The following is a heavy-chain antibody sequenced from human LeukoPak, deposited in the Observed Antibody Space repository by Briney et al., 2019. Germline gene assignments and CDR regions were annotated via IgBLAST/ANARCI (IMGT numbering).Heavy chain of an antibody. CDR1: GGTISRYY. J-gene: IGHJ3*02. D-gene: IGHD3-10*02. Sequence: SETLCLTCTASGGTISRYYWRWIRQAPGKGLEWIGYIYNTGSTNYNPSLESRVTISVDTSMNQLSLRLSSVTAADTAVYYCARGPCSLSGGRDAYDIWGQGTMGPVSS. CDR2: IYNTGST. V-gene: IGHV4-59*08. CDR3: ARGPCSLSGGRDAYDI.